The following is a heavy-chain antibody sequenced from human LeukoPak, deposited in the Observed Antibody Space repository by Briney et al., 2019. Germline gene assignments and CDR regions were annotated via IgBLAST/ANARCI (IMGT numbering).Heavy chain of an antibody. CDR3: ARDRYYYDSSARYFDY. D-gene: IGHD3-22*01. CDR2: IYCSGST. J-gene: IGHJ4*02. Sequence: SETLSLTCTVSGGSISSSSYYWGWIRQPPGKGLEWIGSIYCSGSTYYNPSLKSRVTISVDTSKNQFSLKLSSVTAADTAVYYCARDRYYYDSSARYFDYWGQGTLVTVSS. CDR1: GGSISSSSYY. V-gene: IGHV4-39*07.